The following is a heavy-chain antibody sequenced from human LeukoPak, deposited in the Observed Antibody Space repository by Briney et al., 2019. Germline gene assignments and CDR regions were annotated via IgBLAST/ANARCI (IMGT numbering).Heavy chain of an antibody. CDR1: GGSISSHY. CDR3: ARDRCGGDCYSRWFDP. D-gene: IGHD2-21*02. CDR2: IHYSGST. J-gene: IGHJ5*02. V-gene: IGHV4-59*11. Sequence: SETLSLTCTVSGGSISSHYWSWIRQPPGKGLEWIGYIHYSGSTNYNPSLKSRVTISVDTSKNQFSLKLSSVTAADTAVYYCARDRCGGDCYSRWFDPWGQGTLVTVSS.